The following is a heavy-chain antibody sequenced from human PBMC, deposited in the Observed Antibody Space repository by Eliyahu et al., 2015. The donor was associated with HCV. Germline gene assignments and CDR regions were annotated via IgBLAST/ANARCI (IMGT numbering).Heavy chain of an antibody. V-gene: IGHV4-39*01. CDR2: IYYSGST. CDR1: GGSISSSSYY. D-gene: IGHD3-9*01. J-gene: IGHJ4*02. CDR3: ARHPDEGVEGDILTGYLLLDGSYYFDY. Sequence: QLQLQESGPGLVKPSETLSLTCTVSGGSISSSSYYWGWIRXPPGKGLEWIGSIYYSGSTYYNPSLKSRVTISVDTSKNQFSLKLSSVTAADTAVYYCARHPDEGVEGDILTGYLLLDGSYYFDYWGQGTLVTVSS.